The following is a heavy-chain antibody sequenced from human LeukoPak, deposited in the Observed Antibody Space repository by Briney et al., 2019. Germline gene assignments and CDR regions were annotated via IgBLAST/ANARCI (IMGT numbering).Heavy chain of an antibody. J-gene: IGHJ3*02. CDR2: ISGSGGRT. CDR1: GFTFSNYA. D-gene: IGHD6-13*01. Sequence: GGSLTLSCAASGFTFSNYAMNWVRQAPGKGLEWVSAISGSGGRTYYADSVKGRFTVSRDNAKNTLSLQMNSLRVEDTAFYYCARKGIAAPGTHDAFDIWGQGTMVTVSS. CDR3: ARKGIAAPGTHDAFDI. V-gene: IGHV3-23*01.